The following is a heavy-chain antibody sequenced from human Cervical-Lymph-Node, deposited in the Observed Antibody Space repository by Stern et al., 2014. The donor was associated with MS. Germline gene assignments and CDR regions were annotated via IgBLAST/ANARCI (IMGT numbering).Heavy chain of an antibody. CDR3: AKDPRIYDSSGYLDA. D-gene: IGHD3-22*01. CDR1: GFTFSLYD. Sequence: QVQLVESGGGVVQPGRSLRLSCAASGFTFSLYDMHWVRQAPGKGLEWVAVISYDGDNKFYTDSVKGRFTISRDSSKSTLYIQLNSLRPEDTAIYYCAKDPRIYDSSGYLDAWGQGTLVTVSS. CDR2: ISYDGDNK. V-gene: IGHV3-30*18. J-gene: IGHJ5*02.